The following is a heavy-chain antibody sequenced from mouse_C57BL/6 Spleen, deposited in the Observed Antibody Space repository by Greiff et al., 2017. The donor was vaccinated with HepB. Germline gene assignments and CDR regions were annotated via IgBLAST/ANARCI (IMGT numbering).Heavy chain of an antibody. CDR3: AREGYDYNY. J-gene: IGHJ2*01. V-gene: IGHV1-50*01. Sequence: QVHVTQPGAELVKPGASVKLSCKASGYTFTSYWMQWVKQRPGQGLEWIGEIDPSDSYTNYNQKFKGKATLTVDTSSSTAYMQLSSLTSEDSAVYYCAREGYDYNYWGQGTTLTVSS. CDR2: IDPSDSYT. D-gene: IGHD2-4*01. CDR1: GYTFTSYW.